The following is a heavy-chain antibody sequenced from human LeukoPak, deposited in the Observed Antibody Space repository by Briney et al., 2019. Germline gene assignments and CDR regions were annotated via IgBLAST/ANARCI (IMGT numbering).Heavy chain of an antibody. Sequence: GGSLRLSCAASGFTFSSYGMHWVRRAPGKGLEWVAVISYDGSNKYYADSVKGRFTISRDNSKNTLYLQMNSLRAEDTAVYYCAKELLAAAQGYNGMDVWGQGTTVTVSS. J-gene: IGHJ6*02. V-gene: IGHV3-30*18. CDR3: AKELLAAAQGYNGMDV. D-gene: IGHD6-13*01. CDR1: GFTFSSYG. CDR2: ISYDGSNK.